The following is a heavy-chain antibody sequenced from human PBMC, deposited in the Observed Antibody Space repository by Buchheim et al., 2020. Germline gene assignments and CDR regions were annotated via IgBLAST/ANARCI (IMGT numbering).Heavy chain of an antibody. D-gene: IGHD3-3*01. CDR3: ARDPPHPSFWSGYDYYYGMDV. CDR2: INSDGSST. J-gene: IGHJ6*02. Sequence: EVQLVESGGGLVQPGGSLRLSCAASGFTFSSYWMHWVRQAPGKGLVWVSRINSDGSSTSYADSVKGRFTISRDNAKNTLYLPMNSLRAEDTAVYFCARDPPHPSFWSGYDYYYGMDVWGQGT. V-gene: IGHV3-74*01. CDR1: GFTFSSYW.